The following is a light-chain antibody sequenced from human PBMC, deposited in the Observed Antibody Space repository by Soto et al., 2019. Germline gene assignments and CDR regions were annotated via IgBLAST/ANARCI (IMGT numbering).Light chain of an antibody. CDR1: QSISSW. CDR2: DAS. J-gene: IGKJ1*01. V-gene: IGKV1-5*01. Sequence: DIQMTQSPSTLSASVGDRVTITCRASQSISSWLAWYQQKPGKAPKLLIYDASRLESGVPSRFSGSGSGTEFTLTISSLQPDDFATYYCQQYNSEGTFGQGTKV. CDR3: QQYNSEGT.